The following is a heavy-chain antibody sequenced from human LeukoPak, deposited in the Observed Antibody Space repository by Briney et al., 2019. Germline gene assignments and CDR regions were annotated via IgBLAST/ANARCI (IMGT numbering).Heavy chain of an antibody. D-gene: IGHD2-2*01. Sequence: ASVKVSCKSSGYTFTAYYMHWVRQAPGQGLEWMGWINPNSGGTNYAQKFQGRVTMTRDTSISTAYMELSRLRSDDTAVYYCARDRVVVPAAFDYWGQGTLVTVSS. V-gene: IGHV1-2*02. CDR2: INPNSGGT. CDR3: ARDRVVVPAAFDY. CDR1: GYTFTAYY. J-gene: IGHJ4*02.